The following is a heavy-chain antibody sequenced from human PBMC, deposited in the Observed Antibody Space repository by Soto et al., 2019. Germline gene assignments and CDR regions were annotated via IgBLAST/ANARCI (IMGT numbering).Heavy chain of an antibody. Sequence: EVQLVESGGGLVQPGGSLRLSCAASGFTVSSNYMSGVRQAPGKGLEWVSVIYSGGSTYYADSVKGRFTISRDNSKNTLYLQMNSMRAEDTAVYYCARGSLDYGDYLGWFDPWGQGTLVTVSS. V-gene: IGHV3-66*01. CDR3: ARGSLDYGDYLGWFDP. CDR2: IYSGGST. J-gene: IGHJ5*02. D-gene: IGHD4-17*01. CDR1: GFTVSSNY.